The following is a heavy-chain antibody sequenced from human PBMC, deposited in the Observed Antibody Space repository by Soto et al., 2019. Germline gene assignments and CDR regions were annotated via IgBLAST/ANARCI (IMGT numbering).Heavy chain of an antibody. J-gene: IGHJ4*02. D-gene: IGHD1-26*01. Sequence: SVKRSCKASGYTFTDYGFSWVRQAPVQGPEWMGWITPYTGNTKFPQKFQGRVTMTTDRFTSTAYMELKSLTFDDTAVYYCARDRGSGSYYLGPFYFDYWGQGTLVNVSS. CDR3: ARDRGSGSYYLGPFYFDY. V-gene: IGHV1-18*01. CDR1: GYTFTDYG. CDR2: ITPYTGNT.